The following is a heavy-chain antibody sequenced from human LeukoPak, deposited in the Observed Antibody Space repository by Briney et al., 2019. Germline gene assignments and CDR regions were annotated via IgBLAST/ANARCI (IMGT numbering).Heavy chain of an antibody. CDR2: INAGNGNT. Sequence: ASVKVSCKASGYTFTTYAIHWVRQAPGQRLEWMGWINAGNGNTKYSQKFQGRVTITRDTSASIAYMELSSLRSEDTAVYYCARDHGEQWLRSAFDYWGQGTLVTVSS. J-gene: IGHJ4*02. D-gene: IGHD5-12*01. CDR1: GYTFTTYA. CDR3: ARDHGEQWLRSAFDY. V-gene: IGHV1-3*01.